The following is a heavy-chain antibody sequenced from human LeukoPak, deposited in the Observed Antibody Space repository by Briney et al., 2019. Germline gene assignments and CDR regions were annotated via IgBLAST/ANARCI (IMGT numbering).Heavy chain of an antibody. Sequence: PSETLSLTCAVYGGSFSGYYWSWIRQPPGKGLEWIGEINHSGSTNYNPSLKSRVTISVDTSKNQFSLKLSYVTAADTAVYYCASTYYDSSGYHTFDYWGQGTLVTVSS. J-gene: IGHJ4*02. V-gene: IGHV4-34*01. D-gene: IGHD3-22*01. CDR3: ASTYYDSSGYHTFDY. CDR1: GGSFSGYY. CDR2: INHSGST.